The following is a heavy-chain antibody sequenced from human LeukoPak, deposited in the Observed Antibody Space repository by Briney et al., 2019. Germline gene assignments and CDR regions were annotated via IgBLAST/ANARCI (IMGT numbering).Heavy chain of an antibody. CDR2: IIPILGIA. D-gene: IGHD4-17*01. CDR3: ARGDYSTRTDYYYYGMDV. V-gene: IGHV1-69*04. Sequence: SVKVSCKTSGGTFSSYAISWVRQAPGQGLEWMGRIIPILGIANYAQKFQGRVTITADKSTSTAYMELSSLRSEDTAVYYCARGDYSTRTDYYYYGMDVWGQGTTVTVSS. J-gene: IGHJ6*02. CDR1: GGTFSSYA.